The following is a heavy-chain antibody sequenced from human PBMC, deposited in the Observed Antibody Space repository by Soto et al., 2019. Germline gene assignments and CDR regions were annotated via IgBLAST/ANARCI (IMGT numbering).Heavy chain of an antibody. CDR2: IIPIFGTA. D-gene: IGHD6-6*01. CDR1: GGTFSSYA. J-gene: IGHJ6*02. Sequence: QVQLVQSGAEVKKPGSSVKVSCKASGGTFSSYAISWVRQAPGQGLEWMGGIIPIFGTANYAQKFQGRVTITAAESTSTAYMELSSLRSEDTAVYYCARAIAARPGGPYYGMDVWGQGTTVTVSS. V-gene: IGHV1-69*01. CDR3: ARAIAARPGGPYYGMDV.